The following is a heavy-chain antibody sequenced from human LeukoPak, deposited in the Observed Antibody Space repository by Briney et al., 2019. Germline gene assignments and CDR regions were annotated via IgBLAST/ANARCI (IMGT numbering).Heavy chain of an antibody. CDR3: AREEANSSGYYGPPHR. CDR2: IYYSGST. J-gene: IGHJ5*02. Sequence: SETLSLTCTVSGGSISSGVYYWSWIRRPPGKGLEWLGYIYYSGSTYYNPSLKSRVTISVDTSKNQFSLKLSSATAADTAVYYCAREEANSSGYYGPPHRWGQGTLVTVSS. D-gene: IGHD3-22*01. CDR1: GGSISSGVYY. V-gene: IGHV4-30-4*01.